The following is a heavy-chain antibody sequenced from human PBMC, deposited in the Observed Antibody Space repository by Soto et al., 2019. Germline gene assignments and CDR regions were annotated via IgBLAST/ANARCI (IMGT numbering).Heavy chain of an antibody. CDR3: ARARRIAAAGKYYYYGMDV. Sequence: SETLSLTCSVSGDSISSSSYYWSWIRQHPGKGLEWIGYIYYSGSTYYNPSLKSRVTISVDTSKNQFSLKLSSVTAADTAVYYCARARRIAAAGKYYYYGMDVWGQGTTVTVSS. D-gene: IGHD6-13*01. V-gene: IGHV4-31*03. J-gene: IGHJ6*02. CDR1: GDSISSSSYY. CDR2: IYYSGST.